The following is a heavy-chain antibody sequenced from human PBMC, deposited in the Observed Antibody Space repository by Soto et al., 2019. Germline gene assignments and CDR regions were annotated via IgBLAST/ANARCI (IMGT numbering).Heavy chain of an antibody. D-gene: IGHD6-19*01. V-gene: IGHV4-39*01. CDR3: ARLRAGPDNGWYWAFDY. CDR2: IYYSGNT. Sequence: SETLSLTCVVSGDSISSSNYYWGWIRQPPGKRLELIGNIYYSGNTYYNPSLKSRVTISVDTSKSQFSLKLSSVTAADTAVYYCARLRAGPDNGWYWAFDYWGQGTLVTVSS. J-gene: IGHJ4*02. CDR1: GDSISSSNYY.